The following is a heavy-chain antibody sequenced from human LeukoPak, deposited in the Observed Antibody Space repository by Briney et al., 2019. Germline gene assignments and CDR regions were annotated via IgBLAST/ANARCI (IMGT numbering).Heavy chain of an antibody. CDR2: IYHSGST. D-gene: IGHD2-2*01. J-gene: IGHJ4*02. CDR3: AGDGIVVVPA. Sequence: SETLSLTCTVSGYSISSGYYWGWIRQPPGKGLEWIGSIYHSGSTYYNPSLKSRVTISVDTSKNQFSLKLSSVTAADTAVYYCAGDGIVVVPAWGQGTLVTVSS. CDR1: GYSISSGYY. V-gene: IGHV4-38-2*02.